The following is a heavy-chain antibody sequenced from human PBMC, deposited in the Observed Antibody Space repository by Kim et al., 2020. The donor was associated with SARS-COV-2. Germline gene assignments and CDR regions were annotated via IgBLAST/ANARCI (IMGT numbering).Heavy chain of an antibody. D-gene: IGHD3-9*01. CDR2: ISGSSTYT. CDR3: ATTPYYDILTGYTRDVYY. CDR1: GFTFRDYY. V-gene: IGHV3-11*03. Sequence: GGSLRRSCAASGFTFRDYYMSWIRQAPGKGLEWVSYISGSSTYTNYADSVKGRFTISRDNAKNSLYLQMNTLRAEDTAVYYCATTPYYDILTGYTRDVYYWGQGTLVTVSS. J-gene: IGHJ4*02.